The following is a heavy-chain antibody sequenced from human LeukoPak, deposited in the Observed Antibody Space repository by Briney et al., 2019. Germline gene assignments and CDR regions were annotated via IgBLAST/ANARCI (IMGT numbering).Heavy chain of an antibody. D-gene: IGHD2-2*01. J-gene: IGHJ4*02. CDR3: ARDDRTSRCSH. CDR2: ISYDGSNK. CDR1: GFTFSSYA. Sequence: GGSLRLSCAASGFTFSSYAMHWVRQAPGKGLEWVAVISYDGSNKYYADSVKSRFTISRDNSKNTLYLQMNSLRAEDTAVYYCARDDRTSRCSHWGQGTLVTVSS. V-gene: IGHV3-30*04.